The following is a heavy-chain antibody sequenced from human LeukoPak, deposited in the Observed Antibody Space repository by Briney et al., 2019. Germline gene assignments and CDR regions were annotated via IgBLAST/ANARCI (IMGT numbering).Heavy chain of an antibody. CDR2: IGVGSSSH. D-gene: IGHD3-10*01. CDR3: ARDRYGSGSYSYYYYMDV. J-gene: IGHJ6*03. V-gene: IGHV3-48*04. CDR1: GFTFSWHA. Sequence: GGSLRLSCAASGFTFSWHAMNWVRHAPGKGLEWVAYIGVGSSSHYYGDSVKGRFTISRDDAKNSVYLQMNSLRAEDTAVYFCARDRYGSGSYSYYYYMDVWGKGTTVTISS.